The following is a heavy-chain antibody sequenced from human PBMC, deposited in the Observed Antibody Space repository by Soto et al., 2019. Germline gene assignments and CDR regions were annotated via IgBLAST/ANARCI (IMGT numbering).Heavy chain of an antibody. Sequence: SGGSLRLSCAASGFTFSSYAISWVRQAPGKGLEWVSVISGGGGRTYYADSVKGRFTISRDNSKNTLYLQMNSLRAEDTAVYYCAKGESYCSGGSCPEPFSSYWGQGTLVTVSS. CDR2: ISGGGGRT. D-gene: IGHD2-15*01. CDR1: GFTFSSYA. V-gene: IGHV3-23*01. CDR3: AKGESYCSGGSCPEPFSSY. J-gene: IGHJ4*02.